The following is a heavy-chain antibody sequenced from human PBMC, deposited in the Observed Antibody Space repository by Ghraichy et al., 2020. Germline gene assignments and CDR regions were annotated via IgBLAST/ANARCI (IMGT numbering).Heavy chain of an antibody. CDR1: GYTFTSYG. V-gene: IGHV1-18*01. J-gene: IGHJ4*02. CDR2: ISAYNGNT. Sequence: ASVKVSCKASGYTFTSYGISWVRQAPGQGLEWMGWISAYNGNTNYAQKLQGRVTMTTDTSTSTAYMELRSLRSDDTAVYYCARDEAVVTATYPDYWGQGTLVTVSS. D-gene: IGHD2-21*02. CDR3: ARDEAVVTATYPDY.